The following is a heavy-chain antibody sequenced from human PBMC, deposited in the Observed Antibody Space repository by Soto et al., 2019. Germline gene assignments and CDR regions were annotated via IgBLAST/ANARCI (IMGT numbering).Heavy chain of an antibody. D-gene: IGHD6-19*01. CDR1: GYTFTGYA. CDR2: INAGNGNT. V-gene: IGHV1-3*01. J-gene: IGHJ4*02. CDR3: ARAVAVAADFDY. Sequence: ASVKVSCKASGYTFTGYAMHWVRQAPGQRLEWMGWINAGNGNTKYSQEFQGRVTITRDTSASTAYMELSSLRSEDTAVYYRARAVAVAADFDYWGQGTLVTVSS.